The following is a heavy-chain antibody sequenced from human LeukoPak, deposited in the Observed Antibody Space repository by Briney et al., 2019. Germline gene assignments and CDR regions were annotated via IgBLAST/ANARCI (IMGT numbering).Heavy chain of an antibody. J-gene: IGHJ4*02. CDR2: ISGSATGT. CDR1: GFTFSTYA. V-gene: IGHV3-23*01. D-gene: IGHD2-2*02. Sequence: GGSLRLSCAASGFTFSTYAMNWVRQAPGKGLEWVSAISGSATGTYYADSVKGRFTMSRDNSKNTLYLQMSSLRAEDTAVYYCAKIIVVLPSTISNPYYFDYWGQGTLVTVSS. CDR3: AKIIVVLPSTISNPYYFDY.